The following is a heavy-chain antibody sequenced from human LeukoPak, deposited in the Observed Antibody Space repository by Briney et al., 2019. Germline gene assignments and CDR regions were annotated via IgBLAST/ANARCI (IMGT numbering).Heavy chain of an antibody. CDR1: GFTFSTYW. CDR2: IKQDGSEK. Sequence: GGSLRLSCAASGFTFSTYWMSWVRQAPGKGLEWVANIKQDGSEKDYVDSVKGRFTISRDNAKNSLYLQMNSLRAEDTAVYYCARAGYDILTGYYMDVWGKGTTVTISS. V-gene: IGHV3-7*01. CDR3: ARAGYDILTGYYMDV. D-gene: IGHD3-9*01. J-gene: IGHJ6*03.